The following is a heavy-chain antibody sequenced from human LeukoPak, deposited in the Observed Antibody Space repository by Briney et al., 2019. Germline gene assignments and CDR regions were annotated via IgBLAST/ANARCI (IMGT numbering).Heavy chain of an antibody. D-gene: IGHD6-13*01. CDR3: AREGSSWPMDFDY. CDR2: ISSSSSYI. V-gene: IGHV3-21*01. J-gene: IGHJ4*02. Sequence: GGSLRLSCAASGFTFSSYSMNWVRQAPGKGLEWVSSISSSSSYIYYADSVKGRFTISRDNAKNSLYLQMNSLRAEDTAVYYCAREGSSWPMDFDYWGQRTLVTVSS. CDR1: GFTFSSYS.